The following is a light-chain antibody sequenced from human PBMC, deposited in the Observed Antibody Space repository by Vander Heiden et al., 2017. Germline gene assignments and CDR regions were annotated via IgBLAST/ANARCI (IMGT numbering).Light chain of an antibody. J-gene: IGKJ5*01. CDR1: QSVSSSY. CDR3: QQYGSSPPEIT. Sequence: EIVLTQSPGTLSLSPGERATLSCRASQSVSSSYLAWYQQKPGQAPSLLIYGASSRATGIPDRFSGSGSGTDFTLTISRLEPEDFAVYYCQQYGSSPPEITFGQGTRLEIK. V-gene: IGKV3-20*01. CDR2: GAS.